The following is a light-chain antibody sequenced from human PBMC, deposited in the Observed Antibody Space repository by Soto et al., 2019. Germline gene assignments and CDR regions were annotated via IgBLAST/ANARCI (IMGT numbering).Light chain of an antibody. CDR3: QQCSKWRT. Sequence: IVLTQSPATLSLSPGERATLSCRASQSVGSYLAWYQQKPGQAPRLLIYDASKRATGIPARSSGSGFGTDYTLTISSLEPEDFAVYYCQQCSKWRTFGQGTKVDIK. CDR2: DAS. CDR1: QSVGSY. V-gene: IGKV3-11*01. J-gene: IGKJ1*01.